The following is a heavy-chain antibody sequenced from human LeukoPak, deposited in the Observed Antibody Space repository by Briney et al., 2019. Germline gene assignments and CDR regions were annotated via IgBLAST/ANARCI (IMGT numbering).Heavy chain of an antibody. CDR1: GFTSSDYY. D-gene: IGHD3-9*01. J-gene: IGHJ6*02. V-gene: IGHV3-11*03. CDR2: ISSSSSYT. Sequence: GGSLRLSCAASGFTSSDYYMSWIRQAPGKGLEWVSYISSSSSYTNYADSVKGRFTISRDNAKNSLYLQMNSLRAEDTAVYYCARPAVPYDIFAGYFSYGMDVWGQGTTVTVSS. CDR3: ARPAVPYDIFAGYFSYGMDV.